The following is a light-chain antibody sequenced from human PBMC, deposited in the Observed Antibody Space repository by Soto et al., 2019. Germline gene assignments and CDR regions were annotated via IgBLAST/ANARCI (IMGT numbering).Light chain of an antibody. V-gene: IGKV1-39*01. CDR2: AAS. CDR1: QSISSY. Sequence: DIQMTQSPSSLSASVGGRVTITCRASQSISSYLNWYQQKPGKAPKLLIYAASSLQSGVPSRFSGSGSGTDFTLTIGSLQPEDFATYYCQQSYSTPPTFGGGTKVDIK. CDR3: QQSYSTPPT. J-gene: IGKJ4*01.